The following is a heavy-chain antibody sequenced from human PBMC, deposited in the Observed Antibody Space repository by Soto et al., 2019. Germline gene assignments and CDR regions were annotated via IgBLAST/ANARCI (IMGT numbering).Heavy chain of an antibody. V-gene: IGHV3-21*01. J-gene: IGHJ3*02. D-gene: IGHD2-2*01. Sequence: GGSLRLSCAASGFTFSSYSMNWVRQAPGKGLERVSSISSSSSYIYYADSVKGRFTISRDNAKNSLYLQMNSLRAEDTAVYYCARDHLVVPAASILFRPRGAFDIWGQGTMVTVSS. CDR2: ISSSSSYI. CDR1: GFTFSSYS. CDR3: ARDHLVVPAASILFRPRGAFDI.